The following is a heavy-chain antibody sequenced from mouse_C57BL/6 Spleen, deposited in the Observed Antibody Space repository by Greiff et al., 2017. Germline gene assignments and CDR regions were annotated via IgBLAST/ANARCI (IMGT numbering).Heavy chain of an antibody. J-gene: IGHJ2*01. V-gene: IGHV1-15*01. CDR3: TRWGGY. CDR2: IDPETGGT. Sequence: VQLQQSGAELVRPGASVTLSCKASGYTFTDYEMHWVKQTPVHGLEWIGAIDPETGGTAYDQKFKGKAILTADKSSSTAYMELRSLTSEDSAVYYCTRWGGYWGQGTTLTVSS. CDR1: GYTFTDYE.